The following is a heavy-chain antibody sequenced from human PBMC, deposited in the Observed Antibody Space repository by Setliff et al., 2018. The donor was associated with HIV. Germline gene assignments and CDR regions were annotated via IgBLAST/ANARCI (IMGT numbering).Heavy chain of an antibody. V-gene: IGHV1-18*01. J-gene: IGHJ4*02. CDR3: ARVNDILLGYWVGYFDY. CDR2: ISAYNGNT. CDR1: GYTFTSSG. Sequence: ASVKVSCKASGYTFTSSGISWVRQAPGQGLEWMGWISAYNGNTNYAQKFQGRVTLTTDTSTSTAYLELRSLRSDDTAVYYCARVNDILLGYWVGYFDYWGQGTLVTVSS. D-gene: IGHD2-8*01.